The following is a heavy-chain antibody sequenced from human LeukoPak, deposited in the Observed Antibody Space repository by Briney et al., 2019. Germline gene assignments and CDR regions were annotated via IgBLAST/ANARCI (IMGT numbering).Heavy chain of an antibody. J-gene: IGHJ4*02. Sequence: GGSLRLSCAASGFTFSGSAMHWVRQASGKGLEWVGRIRSKANSYATAYAASVKGRFTISRDDSKNTAYLQMNSLKTEDTAVYYCTRPRYSSSSIPFDYWGQGTLVTVSS. CDR3: TRPRYSSSSIPFDY. V-gene: IGHV3-73*01. CDR2: IRSKANSYAT. D-gene: IGHD6-6*01. CDR1: GFTFSGSA.